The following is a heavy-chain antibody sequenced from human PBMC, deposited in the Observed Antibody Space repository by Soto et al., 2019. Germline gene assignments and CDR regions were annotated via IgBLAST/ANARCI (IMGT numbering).Heavy chain of an antibody. CDR1: GVSVTSHY. J-gene: IGHJ4*02. CDR3: ARVPPYSYGIDY. Sequence: SETLSLTCTVSGVSVTSHYWDWIRQPPGKGPEWIGYIYYSGSTNYNPSLKSRVTISVDTSKNQFSPKLSSVTAADTAVYYCARVPPYSYGIDYWGQGTLVTVSS. CDR2: IYYSGST. D-gene: IGHD5-18*01. V-gene: IGHV4-59*02.